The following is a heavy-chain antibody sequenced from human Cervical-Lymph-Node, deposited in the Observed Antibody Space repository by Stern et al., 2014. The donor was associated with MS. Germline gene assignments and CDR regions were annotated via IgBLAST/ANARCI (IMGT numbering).Heavy chain of an antibody. Sequence: VQLQESGPGLVKPSETLSLTCAVSGGSISTHYWGWIRQPPGKGLEWIGLISHSGDTKYNPSLKSRVTISLDTSKNQFSLKVTSVTAADTAVYYCARLSTAVEFWGQGTLVSVSS. CDR1: GGSISTHY. J-gene: IGHJ4*02. CDR2: ISHSGDT. V-gene: IGHV4-59*08. CDR3: ARLSTAVEF.